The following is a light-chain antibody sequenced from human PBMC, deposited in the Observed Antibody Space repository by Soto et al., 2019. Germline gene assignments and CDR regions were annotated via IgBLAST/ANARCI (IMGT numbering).Light chain of an antibody. CDR3: QQYGSSGT. Sequence: EIVLRQSPRTLSLYPGERATLSCRASQSVSNNYLAWYQQKPGQAPRLLIYGASNRATGIPDRFSGSGSGTDFTLTISRLEPEDFTVYYCQQYGSSGTFGQGTKVDIK. V-gene: IGKV3-20*01. CDR2: GAS. J-gene: IGKJ1*01. CDR1: QSVSNNY.